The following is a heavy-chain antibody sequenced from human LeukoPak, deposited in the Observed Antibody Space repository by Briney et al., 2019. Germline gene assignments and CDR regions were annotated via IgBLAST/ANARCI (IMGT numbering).Heavy chain of an antibody. CDR3: ARGYCSSTSCYAGY. D-gene: IGHD2-2*01. J-gene: IGHJ4*02. V-gene: IGHV3-30*04. Sequence: GRSLRLSCAASGLTFSSYAMHWVRQAPGKGLEWVAVISYDGSNKYYAGSVKGRFTISRDNSKNTLYLQMNSLRAEDTAVYYCARGYCSSTSCYAGYWGQGTLVTVSS. CDR1: GLTFSSYA. CDR2: ISYDGSNK.